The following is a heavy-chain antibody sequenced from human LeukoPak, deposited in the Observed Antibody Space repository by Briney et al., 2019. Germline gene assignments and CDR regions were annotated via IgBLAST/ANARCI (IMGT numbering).Heavy chain of an antibody. CDR1: GYTFTSYA. CDR3: ARGSSGWYWDYFDY. V-gene: IGHV1-3*01. Sequence: ASVKVSCKASGYTFTSYAMHWVRQAPGQRLEWMGWINAGNGNTKYSQKFQGRVSITRDTSASTAYMELSSLRSEDTAVYYCARGSSGWYWDYFDYWAREPWSPSPQ. D-gene: IGHD6-19*01. CDR2: INAGNGNT. J-gene: IGHJ4*02.